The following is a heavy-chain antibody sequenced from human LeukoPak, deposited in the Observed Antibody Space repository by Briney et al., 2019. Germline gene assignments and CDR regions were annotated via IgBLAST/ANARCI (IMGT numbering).Heavy chain of an antibody. J-gene: IGHJ5*02. CDR3: ARGQVPAARGYNWFDR. CDR2: INARGDT. Sequence: SETLSLTRAVYGWAFNDHYWNWVRQPPGKGLEWIGEINARGDTNFNPSLKSRVTISVDSSKNQFSLTLRSMIAADTAVYYCARGQVPAARGYNWFDRWGQGTLVTV. V-gene: IGHV4-34*01. CDR1: GWAFNDHY. D-gene: IGHD2-2*01.